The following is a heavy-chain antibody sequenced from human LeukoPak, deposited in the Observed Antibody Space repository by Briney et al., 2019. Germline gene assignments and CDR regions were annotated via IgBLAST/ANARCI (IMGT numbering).Heavy chain of an antibody. D-gene: IGHD3-22*01. CDR1: SDSISRSRYY. Sequence: PSETLSLTCTVSSDSISRSRYYWAWIRQPPGKGLEWIGSIYYSGSTYYNPSLKSRVTISVDTSKNQFSLKLSSVTAADTAVYYCARQYSSGRGYWGQGTLVTVSS. V-gene: IGHV4-39*01. CDR2: IYYSGST. CDR3: ARQYSSGRGY. J-gene: IGHJ4*01.